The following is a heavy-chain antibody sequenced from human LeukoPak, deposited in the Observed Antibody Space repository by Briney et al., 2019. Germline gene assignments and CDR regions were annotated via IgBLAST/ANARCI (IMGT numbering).Heavy chain of an antibody. V-gene: IGHV3-23*01. CDR3: AKLGYCSSTSCSRGGLDF. J-gene: IGHJ4*02. Sequence: GGSLRLSCAASGFTFSSYAMSWVRQAPGKGLEWVSGISGSGGSTYYADSVTGRFTISRDNSKNTLYLQMNSLRAEDTAIYYCAKLGYCSSTSCSRGGLDFWGQGTLVTVSS. CDR2: ISGSGGST. D-gene: IGHD2-2*01. CDR1: GFTFSSYA.